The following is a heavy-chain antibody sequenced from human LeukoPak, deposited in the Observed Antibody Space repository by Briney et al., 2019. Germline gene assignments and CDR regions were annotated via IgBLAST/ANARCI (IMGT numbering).Heavy chain of an antibody. CDR2: INHSGST. CDR3: ARDENGDYGYGMDV. Sequence: SETLSLTWAVYGGSFSGYYWSWIRQPPGKGLEWIGEINHSGSTNYNPSLKSRVTISVDTSKNQFSLKLSSVTAADTAVYYCARDENGDYGYGMDVWGQGTTVTVSS. V-gene: IGHV4-34*01. CDR1: GGSFSGYY. D-gene: IGHD4-17*01. J-gene: IGHJ6*02.